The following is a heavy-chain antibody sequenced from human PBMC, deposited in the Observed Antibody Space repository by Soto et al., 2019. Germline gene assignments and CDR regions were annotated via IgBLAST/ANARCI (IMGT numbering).Heavy chain of an antibody. CDR2: IYYSGST. V-gene: IGHV4-31*03. CDR3: ARDSYDFWSASGYDAFDI. D-gene: IGHD3-3*01. CDR1: GGSISSGGYY. Sequence: TLSLTCTVSGGSISSGGYYWSWIRQHPGKGLEWIGYIYYSGSTYYNPSLKSRVTISVDTSKNQFSLKLSSVTAADTAVYYCARDSYDFWSASGYDAFDIWGQGTMVTVSS. J-gene: IGHJ3*02.